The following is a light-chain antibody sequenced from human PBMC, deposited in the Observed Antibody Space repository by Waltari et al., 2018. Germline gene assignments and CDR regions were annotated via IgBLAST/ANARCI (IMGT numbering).Light chain of an antibody. J-gene: IGKJ2*01. CDR3: QHYGRSPPFT. CDR1: QTVSSTY. V-gene: IGKV3-20*01. Sequence: EIVLTQSPGTLSLSPGERVTLPCRASQTVSSTYLAWYQQKPGQAPRLLIYDGSSRATGISDRFSGSGSGTDFALTINRLEPEDFAVYYCQHYGRSPPFTFGQGTKLEIK. CDR2: DGS.